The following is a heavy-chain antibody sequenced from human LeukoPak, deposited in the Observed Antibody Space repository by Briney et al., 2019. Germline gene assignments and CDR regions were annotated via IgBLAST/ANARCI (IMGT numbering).Heavy chain of an antibody. Sequence: SETLSLTCTVSGGSISSSSYYWGWIRQPPGKGLEWIGSIYYSGSTYYNPSLKSRVTISVDTSKNQFSLKLSSVTAADTAVYYCARVGATSLAYYYYGMDVWGQGTTVTVSS. J-gene: IGHJ6*02. CDR3: ARVGATSLAYYYYGMDV. V-gene: IGHV4-39*07. CDR1: GGSISSSSYY. D-gene: IGHD1-26*01. CDR2: IYYSGST.